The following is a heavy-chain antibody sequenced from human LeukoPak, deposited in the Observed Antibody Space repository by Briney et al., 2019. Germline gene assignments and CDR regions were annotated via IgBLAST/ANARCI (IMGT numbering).Heavy chain of an antibody. CDR2: ISYDGSNK. J-gene: IGHJ1*01. D-gene: IGHD3-16*01. CDR3: ARGLYFQH. Sequence: GGSLRLSCAASGFTFSSYAMHWVRQAPGKGLEWVAVISYDGSNKYYADSVKGRFTISRDNSKNTLYLQMNSLRAEDTAVYYCARGLYFQHWGQGTLVTVSS. CDR1: GFTFSSYA. V-gene: IGHV3-30-3*01.